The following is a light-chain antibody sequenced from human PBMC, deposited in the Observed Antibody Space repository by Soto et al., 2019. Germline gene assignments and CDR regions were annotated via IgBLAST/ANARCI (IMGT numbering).Light chain of an antibody. V-gene: IGKV3-11*01. CDR3: QQRSNWLSIT. Sequence: EIVLTQSPATLSLSPGERATLSCRASQSVSSYLAWYQQKPGQAPRLLIYDASNSATGIPARFSGSGSGTDFPLTISSLEPEDFAVYYCQQRSNWLSITFGQGTRLEIK. J-gene: IGKJ5*01. CDR1: QSVSSY. CDR2: DAS.